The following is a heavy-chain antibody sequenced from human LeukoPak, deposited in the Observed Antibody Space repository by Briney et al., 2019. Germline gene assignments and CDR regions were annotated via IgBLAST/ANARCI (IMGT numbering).Heavy chain of an antibody. CDR2: ISGGGETI. CDR1: GFTFSTYE. J-gene: IGHJ4*02. CDR3: ARAMMTTGGGVFDY. D-gene: IGHD3-3*01. Sequence: PGGSLRLSCAASGFTFSTYEMNWVRQAPGKGLEWVSYISGGGETIYFADSVKGRFTVSRDNAENSLYLQMNSLRAEDTAVYYCARAMMTTGGGVFDYWGQGTQVTVSS. V-gene: IGHV3-48*03.